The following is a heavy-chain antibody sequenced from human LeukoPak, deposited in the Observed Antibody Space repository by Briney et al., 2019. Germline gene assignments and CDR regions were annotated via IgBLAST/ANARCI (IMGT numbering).Heavy chain of an antibody. J-gene: IGHJ6*03. D-gene: IGHD2-2*02. CDR3: ARAARGYCSSTSCYTDYYYYMDV. CDR1: GFTFSSYS. Sequence: PGGSLRLSCAASGFTFSSYSMNWVRQAPGKGLEWVPSISSSSSYIYYADSVKGRFTISRDNAKNSLYLQMNSLRAEDTAVYYCARAARGYCSSTSCYTDYYYYMDVWGKGTTVTVSS. V-gene: IGHV3-21*01. CDR2: ISSSSSYI.